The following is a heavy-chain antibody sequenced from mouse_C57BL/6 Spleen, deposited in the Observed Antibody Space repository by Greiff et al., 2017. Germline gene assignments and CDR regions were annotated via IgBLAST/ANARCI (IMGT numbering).Heavy chain of an antibody. D-gene: IGHD1-1*01. J-gene: IGHJ4*01. CDR1: GYTFTSYW. CDR3: ATSYYGNAMDY. V-gene: IGHV1-55*01. Sequence: VKLQQPGAELVKPGASVKMSCKASGYTFTSYWITWVKQRPGQGLEWIGDIYPGSGSTNYNEKFKSKATLTVDTSSSTAYMQLSSLTSEDSAVYDCATSYYGNAMDYWGQGTSVTVSS. CDR2: IYPGSGST.